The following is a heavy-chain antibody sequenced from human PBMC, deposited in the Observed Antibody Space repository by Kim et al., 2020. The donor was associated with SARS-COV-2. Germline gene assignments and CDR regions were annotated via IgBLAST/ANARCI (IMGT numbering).Heavy chain of an antibody. CDR3: TSKYYYDTSGFYYADW. J-gene: IGHJ1*01. V-gene: IGHV4-38-2*01. CDR1: GFSISGCYY. Sequence: SETLSLTCAFSGFSISGCYYCWWLRPSGVGGGKGVFFIKRICSGSKLSSLKSRVELSIDKSKNQFSLRLNSVTAADTAVYYCTSKYYYDTSGFYYADWWGQGTLVTVSS. CDR2: IKRICSG. D-gene: IGHD3-22*01.